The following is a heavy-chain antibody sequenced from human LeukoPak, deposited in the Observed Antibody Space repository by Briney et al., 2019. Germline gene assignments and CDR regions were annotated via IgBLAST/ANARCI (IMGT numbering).Heavy chain of an antibody. J-gene: IGHJ6*02. V-gene: IGHV1-2*04. CDR3: AADEGDYGDFYGMDV. CDR2: INPNSGGT. CDR1: GYTFTGYY. D-gene: IGHD4-17*01. Sequence: ASVKVSCKASGYTFTGYYMHWVRQAPGQGLEWMGWINPNSGGTNYAQKFQGWVTMTRDTSISTAYMELSSLRSEDTAVYYCAADEGDYGDFYGMDVWGQGTTVTVSS.